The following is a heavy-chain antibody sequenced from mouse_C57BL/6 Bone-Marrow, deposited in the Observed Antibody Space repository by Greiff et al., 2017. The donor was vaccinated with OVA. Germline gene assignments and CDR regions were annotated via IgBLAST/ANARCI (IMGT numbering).Heavy chain of an antibody. CDR3: ARTFYSHGSSYGYFDV. CDR2: IWSGGST. D-gene: IGHD1-1*01. J-gene: IGHJ1*03. CDR1: GFSLTSYG. V-gene: IGHV2-2*01. Sequence: VQLQQSGPGLVQPSQSLSITCTVSGFSLTSYGVHWVRQSPGKGLEWLGVIWSGGSTDYNAAFISRLSISKDNSKSQVFFKMNSLQADDTAIYYCARTFYSHGSSYGYFDVWGTGTTVTVSS.